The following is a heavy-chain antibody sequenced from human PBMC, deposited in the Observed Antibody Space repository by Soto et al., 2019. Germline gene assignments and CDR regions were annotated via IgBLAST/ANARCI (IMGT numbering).Heavy chain of an antibody. CDR1: GFTFSSYA. J-gene: IGHJ4*02. CDR2: ISGSGGST. CDR3: AKSRWSDIVLMVYDY. Sequence: EVQLLESGGGLVQPGGSLRLSCAASGFTFSSYAMSWVRQAPGKGLEWVSAISGSGGSTYYADSVKGRFTISRDNSKNTLYLQMNSLSAEDTAVYYCAKSRWSDIVLMVYDYWGQGTLVTVSS. V-gene: IGHV3-23*01. D-gene: IGHD2-8*01.